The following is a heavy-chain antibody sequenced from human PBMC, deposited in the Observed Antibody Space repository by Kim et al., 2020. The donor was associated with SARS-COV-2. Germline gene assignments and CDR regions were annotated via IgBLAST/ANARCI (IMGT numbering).Heavy chain of an antibody. V-gene: IGHV4-59*13. J-gene: IGHJ6*02. CDR3: ARDPSSSAHPNYYGMDV. CDR1: GGSISSYY. D-gene: IGHD6-6*01. CDR2: IYYSRST. Sequence: SETLSLTCTVSGGSISSYYWSWIRQPPGKGLEWIGYIYYSRSTNYNPSLKSRVTISVDTSKNQFSLKLSSVTAADTAVYYCARDPSSSAHPNYYGMDVWGQGTTVTVSS.